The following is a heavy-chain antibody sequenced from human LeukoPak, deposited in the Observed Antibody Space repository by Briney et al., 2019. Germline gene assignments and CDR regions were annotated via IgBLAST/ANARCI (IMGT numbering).Heavy chain of an antibody. CDR2: INTDGSST. V-gene: IGHV3-74*01. CDR3: AREYYDSSGYRFDY. J-gene: IGHJ4*02. CDR1: GFTFSSYW. Sequence: GGSLRLSCAASGFTFSSYWMHWVRQAPGKGLVWVSRINTDGSSTSYADSVKGRFTISRDNAKNTLYLQMNSLRAEDTAVYYCAREYYDSSGYRFDYWGQGTLVTASS. D-gene: IGHD3-22*01.